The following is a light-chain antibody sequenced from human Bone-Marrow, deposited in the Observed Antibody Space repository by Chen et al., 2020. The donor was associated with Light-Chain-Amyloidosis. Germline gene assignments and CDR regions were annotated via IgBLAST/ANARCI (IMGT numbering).Light chain of an antibody. CDR1: SSDVGGDNH. J-gene: IGLJ1*01. Sequence: QSSLTQPASRSGSPGQSLPTSCTGTSSDVGGDNHVSWYQQHPDKAPKLMIYEVTNRPSWVPDRFSGSKSDNTASLTISGLQTEDEADYFCSSYTITNTLVFGSGTRVTVL. CDR2: EVT. V-gene: IGLV2-14*01. CDR3: SSYTITNTLV.